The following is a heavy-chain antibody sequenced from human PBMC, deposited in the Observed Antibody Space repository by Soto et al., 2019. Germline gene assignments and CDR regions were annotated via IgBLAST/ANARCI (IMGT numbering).Heavy chain of an antibody. CDR2: IYYSGST. J-gene: IGHJ4*02. CDR3: ARTLGYCSSTSCPPDY. Sequence: PSETLSLTCTVSGGSISSYYWSWIRQPPGKGLEWIGYIYYSGSTNYNPSLKSRVTISVDTSKNQFSLKLSSVTAADTAVYYCARTLGYCSSTSCPPDYWGQGTLVTVSS. CDR1: GGSISSYY. V-gene: IGHV4-59*01. D-gene: IGHD2-2*01.